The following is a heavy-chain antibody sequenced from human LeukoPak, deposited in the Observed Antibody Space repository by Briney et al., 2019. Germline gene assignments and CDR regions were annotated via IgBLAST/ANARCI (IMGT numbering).Heavy chain of an antibody. Sequence: PSETLSLTCTVSGGSVSSGSYYWSWIRQPPGKGLEWIGYIYYSGSTNYNPSLKSRVTISVDTSKNQFSLKLSSVTAADTAVYYCARGPMYYDFWSGYHAFDYRGQGTLVTVSS. V-gene: IGHV4-61*01. CDR3: ARGPMYYDFWSGYHAFDY. CDR1: GGSVSSGSYY. CDR2: IYYSGST. J-gene: IGHJ4*02. D-gene: IGHD3-3*01.